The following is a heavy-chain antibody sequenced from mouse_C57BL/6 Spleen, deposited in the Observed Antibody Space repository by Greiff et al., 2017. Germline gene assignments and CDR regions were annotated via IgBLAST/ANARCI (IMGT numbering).Heavy chain of an antibody. V-gene: IGHV1-50*01. Sequence: QVQLQQPGAELVKPGASVKLSCKASGYTFTSYWMQWVKQRPGQGLEWIGEIDPSDSYTNYNQKLKGKATLTVDTSSSTAYMQLSSLTSEDSAVYYCARDYGRGYWGQGTTLTVSS. CDR2: IDPSDSYT. CDR3: ARDYGRGY. D-gene: IGHD1-1*01. J-gene: IGHJ2*01. CDR1: GYTFTSYW.